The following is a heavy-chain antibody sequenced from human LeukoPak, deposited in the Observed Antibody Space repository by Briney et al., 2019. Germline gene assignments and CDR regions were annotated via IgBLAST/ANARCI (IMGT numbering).Heavy chain of an antibody. CDR3: AREPYYCGDYGYFDY. J-gene: IGHJ4*02. CDR2: IFYSGRT. Sequence: PGGSLRLSCAASGFTFSIYAMSWVRQAPGKGLEGIGFIFYSGRTNFNPFLAGRAAISVDTSRTQFSLGLTSVTASDTAMYYCAREPYYCGDYGYFDYWGQGIPVTVSS. V-gene: IGHV4-59*01. CDR1: GFTFSIYA. D-gene: IGHD2-21*01.